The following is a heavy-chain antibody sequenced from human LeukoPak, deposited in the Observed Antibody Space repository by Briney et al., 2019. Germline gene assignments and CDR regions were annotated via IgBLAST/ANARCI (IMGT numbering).Heavy chain of an antibody. CDR3: ARDFSSSPDY. CDR1: GFTFSSYA. CDR2: ISYDGSNK. Sequence: PGRSLRLSCAASGFTFSSYAMHWVRQAPGKGLEWVAVISYDGSNKYYADSVKGRFTISRDNSKNTLYLQMNSLRAEDTAAYYCARDFSSSPDYWGQGTLVTVSS. D-gene: IGHD6-6*01. J-gene: IGHJ4*02. V-gene: IGHV3-30*01.